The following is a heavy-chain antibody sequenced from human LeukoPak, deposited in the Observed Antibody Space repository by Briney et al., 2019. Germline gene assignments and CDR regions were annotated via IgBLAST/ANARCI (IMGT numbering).Heavy chain of an antibody. CDR3: VREAQPLLYQNWFDP. J-gene: IGHJ5*02. D-gene: IGHD2-2*02. CDR1: GGSISSDGYF. V-gene: IGHV4-31*03. CDR2: VYYSGST. Sequence: SETLSLTCTVSGGSISSDGYFWSWIRQHPGKGLEWIGYVYYSGSTYYNPSLKSRVTISVDTSKNQFSLELTSVTAADTAVYYCVREAQPLLYQNWFDPWGQGTLVTVSS.